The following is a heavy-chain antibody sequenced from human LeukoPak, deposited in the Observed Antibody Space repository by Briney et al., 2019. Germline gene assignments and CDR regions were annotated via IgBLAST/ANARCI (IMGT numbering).Heavy chain of an antibody. Sequence: GGSLRLSCAASGFTFDDYAMHWVRQAPGKGLEWVSGISWNSGSIGYADSVKGRFTISRDNAKNSLYLQMNSLRAEDTASYYCAKDRTPRTTYYYMDVWGKGTTVTVSS. CDR3: AKDRTPRTTYYYMDV. D-gene: IGHD4-11*01. V-gene: IGHV3-9*01. CDR1: GFTFDDYA. CDR2: ISWNSGSI. J-gene: IGHJ6*03.